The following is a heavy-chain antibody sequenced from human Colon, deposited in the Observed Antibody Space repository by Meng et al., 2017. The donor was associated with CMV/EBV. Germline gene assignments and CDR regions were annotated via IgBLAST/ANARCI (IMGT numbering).Heavy chain of an antibody. CDR2: ITSTSTYR. CDR1: GFTFSSYA. V-gene: IGHV3-21*01. CDR3: AREGGYDTALDY. J-gene: IGHJ4*02. Sequence: CTASGFTFSSYALNWVRQAPGKGLEWVSSITSTSTYRHYADSLKGRFTISRDNAKSSLYLQMNSLRAEDTAVYYCAREGGYDTALDYWGQGTLVTVSS. D-gene: IGHD3-22*01.